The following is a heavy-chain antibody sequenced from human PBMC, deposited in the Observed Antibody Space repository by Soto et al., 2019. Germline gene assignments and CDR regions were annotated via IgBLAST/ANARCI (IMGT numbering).Heavy chain of an antibody. V-gene: IGHV4-59*08. CDR3: ATTQIVLPYCYYIDV. D-gene: IGHD2-21*01. CDR1: GGSISSYY. Sequence: SETLSLTCTVSGGSISSYYWSWIRQPPGKGLEWIGYIYYSGSTNYNPSLKSRVTISVDTSKNQFSLKLSSVTAADTAVYYCATTQIVLPYCYYIDVWGKGTTVPVSS. J-gene: IGHJ6*03. CDR2: IYYSGST.